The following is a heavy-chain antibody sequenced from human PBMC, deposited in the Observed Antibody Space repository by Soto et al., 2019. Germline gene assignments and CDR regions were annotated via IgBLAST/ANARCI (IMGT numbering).Heavy chain of an antibody. CDR2: IAAYNGNT. Sequence: QVQLLQSGAEVKKPGASVRVSCKASGFIFTDYGISWVRQAPGQGLEWMGWIAAYNGNTDYAQRLQERVTMTTDTPTGTAYMELRSLTSDDTAVYYCARDPHWNAPRQYTFDIWGQGTMVTVSS. J-gene: IGHJ3*02. V-gene: IGHV1-18*01. D-gene: IGHD1-1*01. CDR1: GFIFTDYG. CDR3: ARDPHWNAPRQYTFDI.